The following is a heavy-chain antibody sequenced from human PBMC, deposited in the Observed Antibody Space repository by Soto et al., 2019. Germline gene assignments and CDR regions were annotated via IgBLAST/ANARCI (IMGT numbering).Heavy chain of an antibody. V-gene: IGHV4-59*08. D-gene: IGHD3-10*01. CDR2: IFYCGIT. Sequence: ETLSLTCTFSVTSISTYYWNLIRQPPGKRMELIGNIFYCGITNHIPTFRSRVTLYVNTTKNQHSLKLNSVTAEDTAVYYCARRSDFYGSGTYYHFDYWGQGALVTVAS. CDR1: VTSISTYY. CDR3: ARRSDFYGSGTYYHFDY. J-gene: IGHJ4*02.